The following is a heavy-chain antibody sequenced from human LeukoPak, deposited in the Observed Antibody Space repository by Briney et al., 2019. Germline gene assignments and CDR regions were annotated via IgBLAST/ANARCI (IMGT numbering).Heavy chain of an antibody. CDR2: ISSSGNAI. J-gene: IGHJ4*02. Sequence: PGGSLRLSCAASGFTFSSYEMNWVRQAPGQGLEWVSYISSSGNAIYYADSVKGRFTISRDNAKNSLYLQMNSLRAEDTAVYYCARLGIMYGSDSKRAFDYWGQGTLVTVSS. V-gene: IGHV3-48*03. D-gene: IGHD4-23*01. CDR3: ARLGIMYGSDSKRAFDY. CDR1: GFTFSSYE.